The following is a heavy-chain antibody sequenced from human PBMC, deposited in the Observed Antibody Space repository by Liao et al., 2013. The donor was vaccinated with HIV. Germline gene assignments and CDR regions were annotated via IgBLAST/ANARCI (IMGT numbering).Heavy chain of an antibody. J-gene: IGHJ5*02. CDR2: IYYSGST. D-gene: IGHD3-9*01. Sequence: QLQLQESGPGLVKPSETLSLTCTVSGGSITSSNYYWGWIRQSPGKGLEWIGSIYYSGSTNYNPSLKSRVTISVDTSKNQFSLKLKSVTAADTAVYYCARGSHYDVLTGLDPWGQGTLVTVSS. V-gene: IGHV4-61*05. CDR3: ARGSHYDVLTGLDP. CDR1: GGSITSSNYY.